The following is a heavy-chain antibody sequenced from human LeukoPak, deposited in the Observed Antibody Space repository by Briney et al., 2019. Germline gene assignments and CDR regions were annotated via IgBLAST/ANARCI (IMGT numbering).Heavy chain of an antibody. J-gene: IGHJ4*02. Sequence: GGSLRLSCTASGFTFGSYSINWVRQAPGKGLEWVSSITISSIYIYYHRSVRGRFTISRDNAKNSLYLQMNSLRAEDTAVYYCARGPHYYDSSGYNSWGQGTLVTVSS. CDR3: ARGPHYYDSSGYNS. D-gene: IGHD3-22*01. V-gene: IGHV3-21*01. CDR1: GFTFGSYS. CDR2: ITISSIYI.